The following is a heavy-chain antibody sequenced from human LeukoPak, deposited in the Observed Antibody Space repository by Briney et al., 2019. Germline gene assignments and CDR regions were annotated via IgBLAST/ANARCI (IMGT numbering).Heavy chain of an antibody. J-gene: IGHJ6*02. CDR3: ARLSMRSGMDV. Sequence: PSETLSLTCAVYGGSFSGYYWSWIRQPPGKGLEWIGSIYYSGSTYYNPSLKSRVTISVDTSKNQFSLKLSSVTAADTAVYYCARLSMRSGMDVWGQGTTVTVSS. CDR2: IYYSGST. D-gene: IGHD3-22*01. V-gene: IGHV4-34*01. CDR1: GGSFSGYY.